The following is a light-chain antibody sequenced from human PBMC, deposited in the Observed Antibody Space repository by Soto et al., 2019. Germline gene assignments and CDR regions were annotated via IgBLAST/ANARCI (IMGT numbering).Light chain of an antibody. CDR1: SSDVGGDNY. CDR3: CSYAGSYTEV. CDR2: DVS. V-gene: IGLV2-11*01. J-gene: IGLJ3*02. Sequence: QSALTQPRSVSGSPGQSVTISCTGTSSDVGGDNYVSWYQQHPGKAPRLMIYDVSKRPSGVPDRFSGSKSGNTASLTISGLQEEDEADYYCCSYAGSYTEVFGGGTKLTVL.